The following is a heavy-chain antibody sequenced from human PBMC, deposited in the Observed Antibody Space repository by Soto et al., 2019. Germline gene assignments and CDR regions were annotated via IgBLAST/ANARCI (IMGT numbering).Heavy chain of an antibody. V-gene: IGHV4-59*02. CDR2: IFNSGTI. CDR1: GASVNSYY. CDR3: GRDLLATASARWYFYYGLDV. J-gene: IGHJ6*02. D-gene: IGHD3-3*02. Sequence: QVELQESGPGLVKPSETLSLACSVFGASVNSYYWSWIRQSPGRGLEWIGHIFNSGTIHYNPSLKSRVTRSVDSSKNQVSQKMNSVTAADTAIYYCGRDLLATASARWYFYYGLDVWGQGTAVTVSS.